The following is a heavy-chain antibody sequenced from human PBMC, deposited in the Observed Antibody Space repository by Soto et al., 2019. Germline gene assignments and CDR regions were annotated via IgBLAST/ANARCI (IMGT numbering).Heavy chain of an antibody. Sequence: SETLSLTCTASGGSISTSCYSWIRQPAADRLEWVACLHSSKGPNYNPSRKRRGTMSLDTYTNQFSLNLTSVIAADSAVYYCVRGYYDSSGSSNGFDPWGQGTLVTVS. J-gene: IGHJ5*02. CDR3: VRGYYDSSGSSNGFDP. D-gene: IGHD3-22*01. CDR1: GGSISTSC. CDR2: LHSSKGP. V-gene: IGHV4-4*07.